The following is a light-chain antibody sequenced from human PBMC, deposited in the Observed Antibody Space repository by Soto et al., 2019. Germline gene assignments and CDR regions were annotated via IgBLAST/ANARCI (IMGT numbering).Light chain of an antibody. Sequence: QSALTQPASVSGSPGQPITISCTGTSSDVGAYNYVSWYQQHPGKAPKLMIFDVSNRPSGVSNRFSGSKSGNTASLTISGLQDEDEADYYCSSYTSSSTLVFGGGTKLTVL. V-gene: IGLV2-14*03. CDR3: SSYTSSSTLV. CDR1: SSDVGAYNY. CDR2: DVS. J-gene: IGLJ2*01.